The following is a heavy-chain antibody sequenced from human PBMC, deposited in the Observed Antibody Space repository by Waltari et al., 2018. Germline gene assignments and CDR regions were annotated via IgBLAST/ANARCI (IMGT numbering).Heavy chain of an antibody. V-gene: IGHV4-39*01. Sequence: QLQLQESGPGLVKPSETLSLTCTVSGGSISSSSYYWGWIRQPPGKGLEWIGSIYYSGTTYYNPSLKSRVTISVDTSKNQFSLKLSSVTAADTAVYYCARQYYGSGSYSPYWGQGTLVTVSS. D-gene: IGHD3-10*01. J-gene: IGHJ4*02. CDR3: ARQYYGSGSYSPY. CDR1: GGSISSSSYY. CDR2: IYYSGTT.